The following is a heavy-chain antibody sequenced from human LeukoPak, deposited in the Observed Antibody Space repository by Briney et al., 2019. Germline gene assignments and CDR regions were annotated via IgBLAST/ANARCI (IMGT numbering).Heavy chain of an antibody. J-gene: IGHJ4*02. Sequence: ASVKVSCKASGYTFTGCYMHWVRQAPGQGLEWMGWINPNSGGTNYAQKFQGRVTMTRDTSISTAYMELSRLRSDDTAVYYCARGNGYCSSTSCYQYYFDYWGQGTLVTVSS. CDR2: INPNSGGT. CDR1: GYTFTGCY. D-gene: IGHD2-2*01. V-gene: IGHV1-2*02. CDR3: ARGNGYCSSTSCYQYYFDY.